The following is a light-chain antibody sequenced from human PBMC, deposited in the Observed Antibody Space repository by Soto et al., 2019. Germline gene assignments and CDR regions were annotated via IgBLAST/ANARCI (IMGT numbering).Light chain of an antibody. CDR3: QSYDSSLSGLL. Sequence: QSVLTQPPSVSGAPGQRVTISCTGSSSNIGAGYDVHWYQQLPGTAPKLLIYGHSNRPSGVPDRFSGSKSGTSASLAITGLQAEDEADYYCQSYDSSLSGLLFGGGTKLT. CDR1: SSNIGAGYD. V-gene: IGLV1-40*01. CDR2: GHS. J-gene: IGLJ2*01.